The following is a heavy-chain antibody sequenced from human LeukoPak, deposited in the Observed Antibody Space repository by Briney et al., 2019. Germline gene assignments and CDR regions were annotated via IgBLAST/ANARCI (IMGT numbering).Heavy chain of an antibody. CDR2: ISTHSGNT. CDR1: GYTFTNYG. D-gene: IGHD6-13*01. V-gene: IGHV1-18*01. Sequence: ASVKVSCKASGYTFTNYGISWVRQAPGQGLEWMGWISTHSGNTNYAQKLQGRVTMTTDTSTSTAYMELRSLRSDDTAVYYCARDLYSSSWLEDYWGQGTLVTVSS. CDR3: ARDLYSSSWLEDY. J-gene: IGHJ4*02.